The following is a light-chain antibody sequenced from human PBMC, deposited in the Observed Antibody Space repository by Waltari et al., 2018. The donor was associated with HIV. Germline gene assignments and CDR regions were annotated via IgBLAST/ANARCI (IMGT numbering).Light chain of an antibody. CDR2: KDT. CDR1: PLPKQY. V-gene: IGLV3-25*03. J-gene: IGLJ3*02. Sequence: SYELTQPPSVSVSPVQTAKITCSVAPLPKQYATWYQPKPGQAPLVVIYKDTERPSGLPERFSASTAGTTVTLTISGVQAEDEADYDCQSADNSGSYQVFGGGTKLTVL. CDR3: QSADNSGSYQV.